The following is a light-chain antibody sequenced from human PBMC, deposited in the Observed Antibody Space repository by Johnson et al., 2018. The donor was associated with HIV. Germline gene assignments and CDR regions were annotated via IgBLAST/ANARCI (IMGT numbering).Light chain of an antibody. J-gene: IGLJ1*01. CDR2: DNN. Sequence: QSVLTQPPSVSAAPGQKVTISCSGSSSDIGNNYVSWYQQFPGTAPKLLIYDNNKRPSGIPDRFSGSKSGTSATLGITGLQTGDEADYYCGTWDSSLCAWGFFGTGTKVTLL. V-gene: IGLV1-51*01. CDR3: GTWDSSLCAWGF. CDR1: SSDIGNNY.